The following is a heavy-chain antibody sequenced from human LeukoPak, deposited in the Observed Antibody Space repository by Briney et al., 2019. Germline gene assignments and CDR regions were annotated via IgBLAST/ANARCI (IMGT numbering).Heavy chain of an antibody. CDR1: GGTFSSYA. CDR2: IIPIFGTA. J-gene: IGHJ4*02. D-gene: IGHD3-22*01. Sequence: SVKVSCKASGGTFSSYAISWVRQAPGQGLEWMGGIIPIFGTANYAQKFQGRVTITADESTSTAYMELSSLRSEDTAVYYCARDMYYYDSSGPYGGSYYFDYWGQGTLVTVSS. V-gene: IGHV1-69*13. CDR3: ARDMYYYDSSGPYGGSYYFDY.